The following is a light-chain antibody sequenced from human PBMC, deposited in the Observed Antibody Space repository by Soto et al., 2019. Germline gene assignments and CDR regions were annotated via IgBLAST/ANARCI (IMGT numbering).Light chain of an antibody. CDR2: DES. Sequence: ELVLTQSPATLSLSPGHTATLSCRASKTVRTFLGWYQQKTGQAPRLLIYDESKRAAGIPARLSGSGSGTDFTLTISSLEPEDFAVYYCQKRSNWLITCGQGTRLEIK. V-gene: IGKV3-11*01. CDR3: QKRSNWLIT. J-gene: IGKJ5*01. CDR1: KTVRTF.